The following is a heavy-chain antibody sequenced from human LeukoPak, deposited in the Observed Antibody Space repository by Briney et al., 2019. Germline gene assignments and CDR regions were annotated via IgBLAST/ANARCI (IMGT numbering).Heavy chain of an antibody. CDR2: INPNSGGT. CDR3: ARLLSGN. D-gene: IGHD2-15*01. J-gene: IGHJ4*02. V-gene: IGHV1-2*02. CDR1: GYTFTGYY. Sequence: ASVTVSCKASGYTFTGYYMHWGRQAPGQGLEWMGWINPNSGGTNYAQKFQGRVTMTRDTSISTADMELSRLRSDGTAVYCWARLLSGNWGQGTLVTVSS.